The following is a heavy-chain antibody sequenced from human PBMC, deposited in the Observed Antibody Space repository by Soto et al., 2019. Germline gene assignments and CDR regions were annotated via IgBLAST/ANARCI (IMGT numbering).Heavy chain of an antibody. V-gene: IGHV4-4*09. D-gene: IGHD6-19*01. CDR3: ARGGGSYTTGWYNDY. CDR1: GVSISNSY. J-gene: IGHJ4*02. Sequence: QVQLQESGPGLVKPSETMSLTCTVSGVSISNSYCSWVRQPPGKKLEWIGHIWNSGTTDYNPSLRGRVTMSVDTSKNQVSLRFSSVTATDTAVYYCARGGGSYTTGWYNDYWGQGTLVTVSS. CDR2: IWNSGTT.